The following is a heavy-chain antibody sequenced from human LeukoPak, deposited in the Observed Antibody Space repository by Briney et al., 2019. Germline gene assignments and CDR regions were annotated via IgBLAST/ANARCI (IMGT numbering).Heavy chain of an antibody. CDR3: ARGITSGPRRYDVRNFDY. J-gene: IGHJ4*02. V-gene: IGHV3-30*03. CDR2: ISYDGGIK. CDR1: GFTFSRYG. D-gene: IGHD5-12*01. Sequence: PGRSLRLSCAASGFTFSRYGIHWVRQAPGKGLEWVAVISYDGGIKYYADSVKGRFTISRDNSKNTLYLQMNSLRAEDTAVYYCARGITSGPRRYDVRNFDYWGQGTPVTVSS.